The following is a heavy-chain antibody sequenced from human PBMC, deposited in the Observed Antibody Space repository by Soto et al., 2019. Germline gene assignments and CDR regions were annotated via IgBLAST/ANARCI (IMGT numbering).Heavy chain of an antibody. CDR3: ERGRRSSSRWFDT. J-gene: IGHJ5*02. V-gene: IGHV4-34*01. CDR2: INHSGIT. Sequence: SETLSLTCAVYGGSFSGSDWSEIRLPPGKRLEYRWSWIRQPPGKGLEWIGEINHSGITNYNPSLKSRVTISVDTSKNQFSLNLSSVIAADNALYYCERGRRSSSRWFDTWGQGTLVTVSS. CDR1: GGSFSGSD. D-gene: IGHD6-6*01.